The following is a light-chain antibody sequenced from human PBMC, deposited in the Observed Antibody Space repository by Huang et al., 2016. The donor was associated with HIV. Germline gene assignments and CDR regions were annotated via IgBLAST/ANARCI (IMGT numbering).Light chain of an antibody. CDR1: QSLVSSDGNTY. CDR3: MQGTHWPPT. V-gene: IGKV2-30*01. J-gene: IGKJ2*01. Sequence: DVVMTQSPLSLPVTLGQPASISCRSSQSLVSSDGNTYLNWFQQRPGQSPRRLLYNVSHRGSGVPDRFSDSESGTDFTLKITRVEAEDVGVYYCMQGTHWPPTFGQGTKLEI. CDR2: NVS.